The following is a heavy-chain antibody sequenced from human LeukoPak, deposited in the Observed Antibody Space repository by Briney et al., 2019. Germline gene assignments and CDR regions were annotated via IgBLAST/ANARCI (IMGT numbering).Heavy chain of an antibody. CDR3: ARGDYYDSSGCQGAFDI. J-gene: IGHJ3*02. Sequence: PSETLSLTCTVSGGSISSGGYYWSWIRQHPGKGLEWIGYIYYSGSTYYNPSLKSRVTISVDTSKNQFSLKLSSVTAADTAVYYCARGDYYDSSGCQGAFDIWGQGTMVTVSS. D-gene: IGHD3-22*01. CDR1: GGSISSGGYY. V-gene: IGHV4-31*03. CDR2: IYYSGST.